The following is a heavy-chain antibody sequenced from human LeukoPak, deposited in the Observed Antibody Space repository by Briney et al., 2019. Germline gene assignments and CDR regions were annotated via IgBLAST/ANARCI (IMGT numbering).Heavy chain of an antibody. CDR1: GFTFSDYY. J-gene: IGHJ4*02. CDR2: ISNSGSTI. Sequence: GGSLRLSCAASGFTFSDYYMSWIRQAPGKGLEWVSYISNSGSTIHYADSVKGRFTISRDNAENSLYLQMNSLRAEDTAVYYCARLDIAVAGYFDYWGQGTLVTVSS. V-gene: IGHV3-11*04. CDR3: ARLDIAVAGYFDY. D-gene: IGHD6-19*01.